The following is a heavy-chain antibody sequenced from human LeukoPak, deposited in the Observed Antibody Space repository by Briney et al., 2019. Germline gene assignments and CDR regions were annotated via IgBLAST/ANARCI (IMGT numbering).Heavy chain of an antibody. V-gene: IGHV1-2*02. J-gene: IGHJ3*02. CDR3: ARVGWLQPNAFDI. CDR2: INPNSGGT. Sequence: ASVKVSCKASRYTFTGYYMHWVRQAPGQGLEWMGWINPNSGGTNYAQKFQGRVTMTRDTSISTAYMELSRLRSDDTAVYYCARVGWLQPNAFDIWGQGTMVTVSS. CDR1: RYTFTGYY. D-gene: IGHD5-24*01.